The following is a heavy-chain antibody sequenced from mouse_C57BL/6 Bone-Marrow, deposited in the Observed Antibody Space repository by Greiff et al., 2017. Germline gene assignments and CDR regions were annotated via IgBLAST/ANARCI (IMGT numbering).Heavy chain of an antibody. J-gene: IGHJ4*01. CDR3: ARVITTVGGAMDY. V-gene: IGHV1-36*01. CDR1: GFTFTDYY. Sequence: VQLQQSGPVLVKPGPSVKISCKASGFTFTDYYMHWVKQSHGKSLEWIGLVYPSNGGTSYNQKFKGKATLTVDTSSSTAYMELNSLTSEDSAVXYCARVITTVGGAMDYWGQGTSVTVSS. CDR2: VYPSNGGT. D-gene: IGHD1-1*01.